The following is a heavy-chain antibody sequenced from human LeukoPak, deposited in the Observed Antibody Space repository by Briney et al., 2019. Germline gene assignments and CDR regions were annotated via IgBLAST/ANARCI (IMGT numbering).Heavy chain of an antibody. Sequence: GGSLRLSCAASGFTFSSYWMQWVRQAPGKGLVWVSRINSDGSSASYADSVEGRFTISRDNSKNTLYLQMNSLRAEDTAVYYCAKDLYCSGGSCYSGVHYYYGMDVWGQGTTVTVSS. CDR3: AKDLYCSGGSCYSGVHYYYGMDV. D-gene: IGHD2-15*01. J-gene: IGHJ6*02. CDR2: INSDGSSA. V-gene: IGHV3-74*01. CDR1: GFTFSSYW.